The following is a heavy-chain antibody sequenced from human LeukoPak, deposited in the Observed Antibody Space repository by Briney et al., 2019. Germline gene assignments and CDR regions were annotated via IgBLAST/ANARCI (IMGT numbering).Heavy chain of an antibody. V-gene: IGHV5-51*01. CDR3: ARLQYSNGYVDY. CDR2: IYPDDSDT. CDR1: GYSFTNYW. D-gene: IGHD5-18*01. J-gene: IGHJ4*02. Sequence: GESLKISCKGSGYSFTNYWIGWVRQMPGKGLEWMGIIYPDDSDTRYRPSFQGQVTISADKSIATAYLQWSNLKASDTAMYYCARLQYSNGYVDYWGQGTLVTVSS.